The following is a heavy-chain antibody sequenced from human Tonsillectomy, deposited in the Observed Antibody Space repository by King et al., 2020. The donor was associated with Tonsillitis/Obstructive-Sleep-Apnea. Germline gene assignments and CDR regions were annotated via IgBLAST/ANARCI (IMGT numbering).Heavy chain of an antibody. J-gene: IGHJ5*02. Sequence: VQLQESGPGLVKPSETLSLTCTVSGDSISSYYWSWIRQPPGKGLEWIGYIYYSGSTNYNPSLKSRVTISIDTSKNQFSLKLTSVTAADTAVYYCAGTGAIGNWFDPWGQGTLVTVSS. CDR2: IYYSGST. V-gene: IGHV4-59*08. CDR3: AGTGAIGNWFDP. D-gene: IGHD2-2*02. CDR1: GDSISSYY.